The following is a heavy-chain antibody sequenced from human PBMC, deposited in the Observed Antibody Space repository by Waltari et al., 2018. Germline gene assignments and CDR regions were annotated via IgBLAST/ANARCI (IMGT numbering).Heavy chain of an antibody. Sequence: QVQLVQSGAEVKKPGSSVKVSCKASGGTFSNYAISWVRQAPGQGLEWMGGIIPIFGTANYAQKFQGRVTITADESTSTAYMELSSLRSEDTAVYYCARDKAGATYYNYGMDVWGQGTTVTVPS. CDR1: GGTFSNYA. CDR3: ARDKAGATYYNYGMDV. J-gene: IGHJ6*02. CDR2: IIPIFGTA. V-gene: IGHV1-69*01. D-gene: IGHD1-26*01.